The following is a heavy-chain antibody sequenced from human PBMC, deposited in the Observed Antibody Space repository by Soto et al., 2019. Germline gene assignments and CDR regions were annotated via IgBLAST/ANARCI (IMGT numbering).Heavy chain of an antibody. V-gene: IGHV1-3*01. CDR1: GYTFTSYD. D-gene: IGHD5-18*01. Sequence: GASVKVSCKASGYTFTSYDMHWVRQAPGQRLEWMGWINAGNGNTKYSQKFQGRVTITRDTSASTAYMELSSLRSEDTAVYYCARVHVDTAMVIDYWGQGTLVTVS. CDR2: INAGNGNT. J-gene: IGHJ4*02. CDR3: ARVHVDTAMVIDY.